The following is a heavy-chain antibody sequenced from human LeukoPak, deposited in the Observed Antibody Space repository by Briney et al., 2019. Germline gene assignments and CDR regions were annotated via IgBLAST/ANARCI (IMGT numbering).Heavy chain of an antibody. Sequence: PGGSLRLSCAASGFTFSSYGMHWVRQAPGKGLEWVAVIWYDGSNKYYADSVKGRFTISRDNSKNTLYLQMNNLRAEDTAVYYCAKDQEPTMGRYFDWLNFDYWGQGTLVTVSS. V-gene: IGHV3-33*06. CDR2: IWYDGSNK. D-gene: IGHD3-9*01. CDR1: GFTFSSYG. J-gene: IGHJ4*02. CDR3: AKDQEPTMGRYFDWLNFDY.